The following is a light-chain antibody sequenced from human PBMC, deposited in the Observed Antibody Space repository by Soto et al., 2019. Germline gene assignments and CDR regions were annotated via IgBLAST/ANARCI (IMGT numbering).Light chain of an antibody. CDR2: SNN. CDR3: EAWDGSLNVVL. J-gene: IGLJ2*01. Sequence: QSVLTQPPSASGTPGQRVTISCSGGNSNIGTNTVNWYQHLPGSAPKLLIYSNNQRPSGVPDRVSGSKSGTSASLAISGLQPDDEADYYCEAWDGSLNVVLFGGGTKLTVL. CDR1: NSNIGTNT. V-gene: IGLV1-44*01.